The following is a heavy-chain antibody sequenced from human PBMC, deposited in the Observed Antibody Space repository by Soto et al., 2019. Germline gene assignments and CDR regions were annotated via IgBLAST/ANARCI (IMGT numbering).Heavy chain of an antibody. CDR3: AHAYGGRSLY. CDR1: GFSLTTDRVG. V-gene: IGHV2-5*02. J-gene: IGHJ4*02. D-gene: IGHD1-26*01. CDR2: IYWDDSK. Sequence: QITLKESGPTLVKPTQTLTLTCTFPGFSLTTDRVGVGWIRQPPGEALEWLAVIYWDDSKTYRPSLESRLTITKDTPKNQVALTMTNMDSLDTATYYCAHAYGGRSLYWGQGTLVTVSS.